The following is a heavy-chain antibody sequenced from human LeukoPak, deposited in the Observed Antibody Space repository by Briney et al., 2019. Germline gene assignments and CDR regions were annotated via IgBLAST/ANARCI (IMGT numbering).Heavy chain of an antibody. CDR1: GFTFSSYV. Sequence: PGGSLRLSCVDSGFTFSSYVMHWVRQAPGMGLEWVAVISSDESHKYHADSVKGRFTISRDNSKNALYLQMNSLRAEDTAVYYCARVRAGYCTSTSCYTGMDVWGQGTTVTVSS. V-gene: IGHV3-30*04. CDR3: ARVRAGYCTSTSCYTGMDV. CDR2: ISSDESHK. D-gene: IGHD2-2*01. J-gene: IGHJ6*02.